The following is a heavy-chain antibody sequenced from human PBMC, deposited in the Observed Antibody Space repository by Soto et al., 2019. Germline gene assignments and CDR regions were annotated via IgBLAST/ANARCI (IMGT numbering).Heavy chain of an antibody. CDR2: INHSGST. Sequence: SETLSLTCAVYGGSFSGYYWSWIRQPPGKGLEWIGEINHSGSTNYNPSLKSRVTISVDTSKNQFSLKLTSVTAADTAVYYCARGGGGYDYVWGSYRPFAFWGQGTLVTVSS. J-gene: IGHJ4*02. CDR3: ARGGGGYDYVWGSYRPFAF. CDR1: GGSFSGYY. V-gene: IGHV4-34*01. D-gene: IGHD3-16*02.